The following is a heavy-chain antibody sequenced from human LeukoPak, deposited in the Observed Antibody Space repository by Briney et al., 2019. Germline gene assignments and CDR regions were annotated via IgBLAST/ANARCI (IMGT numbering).Heavy chain of an antibody. CDR2: ISGSVGST. CDR1: GFTFSSYA. J-gene: IGHJ4*02. CDR3: AKAPGATHFDY. D-gene: IGHD1-26*01. Sequence: GGSLRLSCAASGFTFSSYAMSWFRQPPGKGLEWVSVISGSVGSTYYADSVKGRFTISRDNSENTLYLQMNSLSAEDTAVYYCAKAPGATHFDYWGQGTLVTVSS. V-gene: IGHV3-23*01.